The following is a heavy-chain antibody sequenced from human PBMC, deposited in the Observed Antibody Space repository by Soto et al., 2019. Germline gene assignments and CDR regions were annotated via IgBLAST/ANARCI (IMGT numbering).Heavy chain of an antibody. CDR3: ARAIAVAANWFDP. D-gene: IGHD6-19*01. J-gene: IGHJ5*02. Sequence: LSLTCTVSGDSISSYYWSWIRQPPGKGLEWIGYLYYSGSTNYNPSLKSRVTISVDTSKNQFSLELSSVTAADTAVYYCARAIAVAANWFDPWGQGTLVTVSS. CDR1: GDSISSYY. V-gene: IGHV4-59*01. CDR2: LYYSGST.